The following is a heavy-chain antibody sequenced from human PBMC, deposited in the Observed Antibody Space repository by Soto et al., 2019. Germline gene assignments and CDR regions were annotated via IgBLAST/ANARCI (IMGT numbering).Heavy chain of an antibody. CDR1: GASITSGHW. V-gene: IGHV4-4*02. CDR2: IRDRGSA. CDR3: TRSTHAMNGGSHYMALDDDLVTVMDV. J-gene: IGHJ6*02. D-gene: IGHD3-16*01. Sequence: QVQLQESGPRLVRPSGALSLTCSVSGASITSGHWWTWVRQSPGKGLEWIGEIRDRGSAYSNPSLKSRVILSVYKSQNQFSLRLTSVTDADTAIYYCTRSTHAMNGGSHYMALDDDLVTVMDVWGPGTTVTVSS.